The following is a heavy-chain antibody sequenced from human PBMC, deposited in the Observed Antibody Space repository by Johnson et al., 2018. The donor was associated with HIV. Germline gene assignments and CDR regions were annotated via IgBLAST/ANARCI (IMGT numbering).Heavy chain of an antibody. Sequence: VQLVESGGGLVQPGGSLRLSCAASGFTVSSNYMSWVRQAPGKGLEWVSVIYSGGSTYYADSVKGRFTISRDNSKNTLYLQMNSLRAEDTAVYYCARAWRDGYTCDVYDIWGHGTMLTVSS. J-gene: IGHJ3*02. V-gene: IGHV3-66*01. CDR1: GFTVSSNY. CDR2: IYSGGST. D-gene: IGHD5-24*01. CDR3: ARAWRDGYTCDVYDI.